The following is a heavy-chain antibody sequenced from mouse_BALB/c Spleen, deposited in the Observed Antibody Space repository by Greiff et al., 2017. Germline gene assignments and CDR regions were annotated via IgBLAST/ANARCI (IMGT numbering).Heavy chain of an antibody. D-gene: IGHD2-1*01. V-gene: IGHV1S135*01. CDR3: ARRDGNYWYFDV. CDR2: IDPYNGGT. CDR1: GYSFTGYN. J-gene: IGHJ1*01. Sequence: VQLQQSGPELGKHGASVKISCKASGYSFTGYNMYWVKQSHRKSLEWIGYIDPYNGGTSYNQKSKGKATLTVDKSSSTAYMHLNSLTSEDSAIYYCARRDGNYWYFDVWGAGTTVTVSS.